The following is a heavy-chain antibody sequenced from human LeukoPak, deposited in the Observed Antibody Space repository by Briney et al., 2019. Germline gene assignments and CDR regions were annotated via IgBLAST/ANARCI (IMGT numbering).Heavy chain of an antibody. J-gene: IGHJ4*02. V-gene: IGHV4-34*01. CDR1: GGSFSGYY. CDR3: ARGLGYSCSWRTDY. CDR2: INHSGST. Sequence: SETLSLTCAVYGGSFSGYYWSWIRQPPGKGLEWIGEINHSGSTNYNPSLKSRVTISVDTSKNQFSLKLSSVTAADTAVYYCARGLGYSCSWRTDYWGQGTLVTVSS. D-gene: IGHD6-13*01.